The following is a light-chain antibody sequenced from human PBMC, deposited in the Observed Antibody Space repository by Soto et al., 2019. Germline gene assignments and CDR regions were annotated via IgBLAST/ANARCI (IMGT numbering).Light chain of an antibody. Sequence: DIVMTQAPDFLGVSRGERATINCQSNQIVLYYFNNKNYLTWYQQKPGQHIKKIIHWGSVRYYGVTDRFSGSGSATDFTLTIRSLQVEDVAVYYCRQSYTLHLTLGGGIKVDLK. J-gene: IGKJ4*01. CDR3: RQSYTLHLT. CDR1: QIVLYYFNNKNY. V-gene: IGKV4-1*01. CDR2: WGS.